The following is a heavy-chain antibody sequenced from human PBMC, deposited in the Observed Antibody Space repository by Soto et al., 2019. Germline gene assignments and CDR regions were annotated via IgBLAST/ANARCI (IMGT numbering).Heavy chain of an antibody. CDR3: ARDRTDSGYYTNWHDP. V-gene: IGHV1-69*06. Sequence: QVHLMQSGAEVKKPGSSVKVSCKASGGTFGSDAITWVRQAPGQGLEWVGRIIPIFGTTNYAQNLQGRVTISADKSTLTSYMELHSLTSDDTALYYCARDRTDSGYYTNWHDPWGQGTQVTVSS. D-gene: IGHD3-22*01. J-gene: IGHJ5*02. CDR2: IIPIFGTT. CDR1: GGTFGSDA.